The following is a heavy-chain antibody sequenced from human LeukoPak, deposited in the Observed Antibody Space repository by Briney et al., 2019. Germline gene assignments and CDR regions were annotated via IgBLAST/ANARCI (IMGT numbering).Heavy chain of an antibody. V-gene: IGHV3-23*01. CDR1: GFTFSSYS. J-gene: IGHJ6*03. CDR3: AKGGAAAGTGYYYYYYMDV. CDR2: ISGSGGST. D-gene: IGHD6-13*01. Sequence: GGSLRLSCAASGFTFSSYSMNWVRQAPGKGLEWVSTISGSGGSTYYADSVKGRFTISRDNSKNTLYLQMNSLRAEDTAVYYCAKGGAAAGTGYYYYYYMDVWGKGTTVTVSS.